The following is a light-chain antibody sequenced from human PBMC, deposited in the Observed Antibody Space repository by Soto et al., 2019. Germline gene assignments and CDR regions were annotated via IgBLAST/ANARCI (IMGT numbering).Light chain of an antibody. J-gene: IGKJ2*01. V-gene: IGKV3-11*01. CDR1: QSINNY. CDR3: QERGDWPPMYT. Sequence: EIVLTQSPATLSLSPGERATLSCRASQSINNYLAWYQQKPGQAPRLLIFDASNRATGIPARFSGSGSGTDFTLTISGLEPEDSAVDYCQERGDWPPMYTFGQGTKLEIK. CDR2: DAS.